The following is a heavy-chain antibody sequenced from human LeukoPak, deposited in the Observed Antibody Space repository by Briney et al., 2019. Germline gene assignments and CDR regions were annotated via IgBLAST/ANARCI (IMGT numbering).Heavy chain of an antibody. Sequence: SETLSLTCTVSGGSISSGDYYRSWIRQPPGKGLEWIGYIYYSGSTYYNPSLKSRVTISVDTSKNQFSLKLSSVTAADTAVYYCCSGSQLGMDYWGQGTLVTVSS. D-gene: IGHD1-26*01. CDR3: CSGSQLGMDY. CDR1: GGSISSGDYY. V-gene: IGHV4-30-4*01. CDR2: IYYSGST. J-gene: IGHJ4*02.